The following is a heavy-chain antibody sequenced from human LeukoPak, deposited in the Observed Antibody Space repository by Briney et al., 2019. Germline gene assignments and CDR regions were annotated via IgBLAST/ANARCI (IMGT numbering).Heavy chain of an antibody. CDR3: AREVWFGELCWFDP. CDR1: GGTFSSYA. D-gene: IGHD3-10*01. Sequence: SVKVSCKASGGTFSSYAISWVRQAPGQGLEWMGGIIPIFGTANYAQKFQGRVTITTDESTSTAYMELSSLRSEDTAVYYCAREVWFGELCWFDPWGQGTLVTVSS. V-gene: IGHV1-69*05. J-gene: IGHJ5*02. CDR2: IIPIFGTA.